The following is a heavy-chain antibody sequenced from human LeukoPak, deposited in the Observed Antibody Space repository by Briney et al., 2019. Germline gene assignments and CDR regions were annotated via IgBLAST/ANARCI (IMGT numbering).Heavy chain of an antibody. CDR2: IRSKAYGGTT. CDR1: GFTFSSYA. J-gene: IGHJ4*02. D-gene: IGHD3-22*01. Sequence: PGGSLRLSCAASGFTFSSYAMSWFRQAPGKGLEWVGFIRSKAYGGTTEYAASVKGRFTISRDDSKSIAYLQMNSLKTEDTAVYYCTRDLSRNLYDSSGYYFYWGQGTLVTVSS. V-gene: IGHV3-49*03. CDR3: TRDLSRNLYDSSGYYFY.